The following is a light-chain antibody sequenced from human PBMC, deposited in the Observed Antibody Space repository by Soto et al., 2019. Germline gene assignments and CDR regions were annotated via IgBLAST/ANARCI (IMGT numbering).Light chain of an antibody. J-gene: IGKJ1*01. CDR1: QSVSSN. Sequence: EIVLTQSPGTLSLSPGERATLSCTASQSVSSNYLAWSQQKPGQAPRLLIYGASSRATGIPDRFSGSGSGTEFTLTISSLQSEDFAVYYCQQYNNWPRTFGQGTKVDIK. CDR3: QQYNNWPRT. CDR2: GAS. V-gene: IGKV3D-15*01.